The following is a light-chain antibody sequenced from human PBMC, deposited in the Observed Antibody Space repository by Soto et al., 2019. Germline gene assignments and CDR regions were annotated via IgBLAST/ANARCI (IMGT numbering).Light chain of an antibody. V-gene: IGKV1-5*01. J-gene: IGKJ4*01. CDR2: DAS. CDR3: QQYNSYSLT. CDR1: QSISSY. Sequence: MTQSPATLSVSTGERATVSCRASQSISSYLAWYQQKPGKAPKLLIYDASTLESGIPSRFSGSGSGTEFTLTISSLQPDDFATYYCQQYNSYSLTFGGGTKVDIK.